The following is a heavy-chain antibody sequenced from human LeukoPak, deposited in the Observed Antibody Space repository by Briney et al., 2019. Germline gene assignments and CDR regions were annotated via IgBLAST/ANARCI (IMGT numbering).Heavy chain of an antibody. CDR1: GFTFNTYS. D-gene: IGHD6-25*01. Sequence: GGSLRLSCAASGFTFNTYSMNWVRQAPGKGLEWISYISFSSRTIYYADSVKGRFTISRDNSKNTLYLQMNSLRAEDTAVYYCARGPSGYHNTGGQGTLVTVSS. CDR2: ISFSSRTI. V-gene: IGHV3-48*01. J-gene: IGHJ4*02. CDR3: ARGPSGYHNT.